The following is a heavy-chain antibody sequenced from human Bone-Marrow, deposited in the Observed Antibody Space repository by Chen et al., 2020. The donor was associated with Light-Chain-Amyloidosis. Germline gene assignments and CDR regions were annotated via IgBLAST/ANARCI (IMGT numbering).Heavy chain of an antibody. D-gene: IGHD7-27*01. CDR1: GAPFSNYY. Sequence: QVQLQEWGTGLLKPSETLSLTCAVYGAPFSNYYWTWVRQAPGKGLEWIGNIHHDGRSYYSPSLNSRVIMSVDTAKNQFSLKLTSVTAADTAVYYCAKEVKWGWDWSWGQGTLVTVSS. V-gene: IGHV4-34*01. CDR3: AKEVKWGWDWS. CDR2: IHHDGRS. J-gene: IGHJ4*02.